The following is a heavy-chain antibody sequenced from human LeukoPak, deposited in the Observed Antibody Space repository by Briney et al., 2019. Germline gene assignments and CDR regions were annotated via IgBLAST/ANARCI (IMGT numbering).Heavy chain of an antibody. CDR1: GFTFSSYA. D-gene: IGHD5-12*01. V-gene: IGHV3-30*04. CDR3: AREGGYSGHDFCY. CDR2: ISYDGSNK. J-gene: IGHJ4*02. Sequence: PGGSLRLSCAASGFTFSSYAMHWVRQAPGKGLEWVAVISYDGSNKYYADSVKGRFTISRDNSKNTLYLQMNSLRAEDTAVYYCAREGGYSGHDFCYWGQGTLVTVSS.